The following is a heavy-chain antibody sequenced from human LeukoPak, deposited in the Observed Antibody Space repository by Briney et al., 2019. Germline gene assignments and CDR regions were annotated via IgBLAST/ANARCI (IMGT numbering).Heavy chain of an antibody. V-gene: IGHV3-21*01. CDR1: GFTFSSYS. J-gene: IGHJ3*02. Sequence: PGGSLRLSCAASGFTFSSYSMNWVRQAPGKGLEWVSSISSGSSYIYYADSVKGRFTISRDNAKNSLYLQMNSLRAEDTAVYYCARFPTYRSLYSTLSTVSYAFDIWGQGTMVTVSS. CDR3: ARFPTYRSLYSTLSTVSYAFDI. CDR2: ISSGSSYI. D-gene: IGHD6-13*01.